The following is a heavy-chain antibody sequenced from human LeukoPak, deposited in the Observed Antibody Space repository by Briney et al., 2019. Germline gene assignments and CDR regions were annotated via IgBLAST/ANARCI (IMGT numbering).Heavy chain of an antibody. V-gene: IGHV3-11*03. D-gene: IGHD3-22*01. J-gene: IGHJ4*02. CDR2: ISSSRTDT. CDR1: GFTFSDYY. CDR3: ARLTYDSSGYFDY. Sequence: GGSLRLSCAASGFTFSDYYMSWIRQAPGKGLEWVSYISSSRTDTNYADSVKGRFTISRDNAKNSLYLQMNSLRAEDTAVYYCARLTYDSSGYFDYWGQGTLVTVSS.